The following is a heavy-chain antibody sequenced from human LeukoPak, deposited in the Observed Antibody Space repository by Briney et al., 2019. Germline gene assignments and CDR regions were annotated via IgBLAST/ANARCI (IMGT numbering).Heavy chain of an antibody. V-gene: IGHV3-23*01. Sequence: AGGSLRLSCAASGFTFRDYVMRWVRQAPGKGLEWVSGISDSGRATYYADSVKGRYTISSDNSKNTVSLQMNSLTAEDTAVYFCARHDSFIPYWGQGTPVTVSP. CDR1: GFTFRDYV. J-gene: IGHJ4*02. CDR2: ISDSGRAT. D-gene: IGHD5-18*01. CDR3: ARHDSFIPY.